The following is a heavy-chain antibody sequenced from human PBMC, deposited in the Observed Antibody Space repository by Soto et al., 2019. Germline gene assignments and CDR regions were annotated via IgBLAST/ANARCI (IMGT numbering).Heavy chain of an antibody. CDR3: ARDGGTMVRGVEDYYYYMDV. D-gene: IGHD3-10*01. J-gene: IGHJ6*03. Sequence: SLRLSCAASGFTFSSYSMNWVRQAPGKGLEWVSYISSSSSTIYYADSVKGRFTISRDNAKNSLYLQMNSLRAEDTAVYYCARDGGTMVRGVEDYYYYMDVWGKGTTVTVS. V-gene: IGHV3-48*01. CDR2: ISSSSSTI. CDR1: GFTFSSYS.